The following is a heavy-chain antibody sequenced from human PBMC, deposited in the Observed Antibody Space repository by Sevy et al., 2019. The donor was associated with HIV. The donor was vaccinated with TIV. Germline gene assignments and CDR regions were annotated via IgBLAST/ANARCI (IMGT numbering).Heavy chain of an antibody. CDR1: GFTFSSYA. D-gene: IGHD2-15*01. J-gene: IGHJ6*02. CDR3: AKAPPGHCSSSSCPRAYYYYGMDV. V-gene: IGHV3-23*01. Sequence: GGSRLSCAASGFTFSSYAMNWVRQAPGKGLEWVSAISGRGGSTYYADSVEGRFTMSRDISKNTLYLQMNSLRAEDTAVYYCAKAPPGHCSSSSCPRAYYYYGMDVWGQGTTVTVSS. CDR2: ISGRGGST.